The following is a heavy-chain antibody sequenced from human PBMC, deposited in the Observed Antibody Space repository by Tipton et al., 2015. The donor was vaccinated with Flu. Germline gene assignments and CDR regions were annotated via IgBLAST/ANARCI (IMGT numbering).Heavy chain of an antibody. Sequence: LRLSCTVSGGSISSSSYYWGWIRQPPGKGLEWIGSIYYSGSTYYNPSLKSRVTISVDTSKNQFSLKLCSVTAADTAVYYCARLKYGGSYMWYFELWGRGTMVTVSS. J-gene: IGHJ2*01. CDR1: GGSISSSSYY. V-gene: IGHV4-39*07. CDR3: ARLKYGGSYMWYFEL. CDR2: IYYSGST. D-gene: IGHD1-26*01.